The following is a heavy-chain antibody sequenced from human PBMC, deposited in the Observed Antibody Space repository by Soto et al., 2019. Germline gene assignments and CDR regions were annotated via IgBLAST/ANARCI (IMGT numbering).Heavy chain of an antibody. D-gene: IGHD6-13*01. V-gene: IGHV3-23*01. Sequence: EVQLLDSGGGLVQPGGSLRLSCAASGFTFSSYAMNWVRQAPGKGLEWVSVISGSGGSTYYADSVKGRFTISRDNSKNKLYLQMNSLRAEDTAVYSCARRGPGTYFDYWGQGSLVTVSS. CDR3: ARRGPGTYFDY. J-gene: IGHJ4*02. CDR2: ISGSGGST. CDR1: GFTFSSYA.